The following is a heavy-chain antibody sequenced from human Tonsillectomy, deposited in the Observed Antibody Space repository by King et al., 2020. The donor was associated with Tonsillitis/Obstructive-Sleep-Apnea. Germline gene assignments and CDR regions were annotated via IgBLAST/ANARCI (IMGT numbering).Heavy chain of an antibody. D-gene: IGHD3-10*01. V-gene: IGHV4-34*01. CDR2: INHSGST. CDR1: GGSFSGYY. CDR3: ARGPEYYYGSGSFTDY. Sequence: VQLPQWGAGLLKPSETLSLTCAVSGGSFSGYYWSWIRQPPGKGLEWIGEINHSGSTNYNPSLKSRVTISVDTSKNQFSLTLSSVTAADTAVYYCARGPEYYYGSGSFTDYWGQGTLVTVSS. J-gene: IGHJ4*02.